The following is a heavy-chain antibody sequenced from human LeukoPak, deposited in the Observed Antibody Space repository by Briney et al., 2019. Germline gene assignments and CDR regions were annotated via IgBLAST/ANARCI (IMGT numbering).Heavy chain of an antibody. CDR2: ISWNSGSI. CDR3: AKITEYSSGWFDY. CDR1: GFTFDDYA. Sequence: PGGSLRLSYAASGFTFDDYAMHWVRQAPGKGLEWVSGISWNSGSIGYADSVKGRFTISRDNAKNSLYLQMNSLRAEDTALYYCAKITEYSSGWFDYWGQGTLVTVSS. J-gene: IGHJ4*02. V-gene: IGHV3-9*01. D-gene: IGHD6-19*01.